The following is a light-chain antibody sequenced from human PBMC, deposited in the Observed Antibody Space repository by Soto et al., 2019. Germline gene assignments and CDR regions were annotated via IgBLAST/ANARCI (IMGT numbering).Light chain of an antibody. V-gene: IGKV3-15*01. J-gene: IGKJ4*01. CDR2: GAF. CDR3: QQYHTWPALT. Sequence: EIVMTQSPPTLSVSPGESATLSCWASQSISSKLACYQLRPGQAPRLLIYGAFTRATGVPARFSGSVSGTEITLTITSLQSDDFAVYDCQQYHTWPALTFGGGTKEEIK. CDR1: QSISSK.